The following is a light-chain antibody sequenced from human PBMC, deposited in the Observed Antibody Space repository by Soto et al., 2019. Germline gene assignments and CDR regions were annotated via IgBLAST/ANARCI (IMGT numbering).Light chain of an antibody. V-gene: IGKV3-20*01. CDR1: QSITSNH. Sequence: ETVLTQSPGTLSLSPGERATLFCRASQSITSNHLAWYQQKPGQAPRLLLYGASSRATGIPDRFSGSGSGTDFTLTISRLEPEDFAVYYCQQHGTSPPSWTFGQGTKVEIK. CDR2: GAS. J-gene: IGKJ1*01. CDR3: QQHGTSPPSWT.